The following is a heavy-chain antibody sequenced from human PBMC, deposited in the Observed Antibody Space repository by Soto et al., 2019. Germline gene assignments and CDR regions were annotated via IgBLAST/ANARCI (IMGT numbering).Heavy chain of an antibody. J-gene: IGHJ4*02. CDR1: GFTFSSYG. V-gene: IGHV3-30*18. CDR3: AKDYDFWRGFDY. Sequence: QVQLVESGGGVVQPGRSLRLSCAASGFTFSSYGMHWVRQAPGKGLEWVAVISYDGSNKYYADSVKGRFTISRDNSKNTLYLQMNSLRAEDTAVYYCAKDYDFWRGFDYWGQGTLVTVSS. D-gene: IGHD3-3*01. CDR2: ISYDGSNK.